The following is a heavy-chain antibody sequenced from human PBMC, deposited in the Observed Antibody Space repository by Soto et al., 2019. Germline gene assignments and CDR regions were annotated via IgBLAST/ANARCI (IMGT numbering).Heavy chain of an antibody. J-gene: IGHJ6*02. V-gene: IGHV1-69*12. CDR2: IIPIFGTA. CDR1: GGTFSSYA. Sequence: QVRLVQSGAEVKKPGSSVKVSCKASGGTFSSYAISWVRQAPGQGLEWMGGIIPIFGTANYAQKFQGRVTITADESTSTAYMELSSLRSEDTAVYYCARDSSGWYGDYYYGMDVWGQGTTVTVSS. CDR3: ARDSSGWYGDYYYGMDV. D-gene: IGHD6-19*01.